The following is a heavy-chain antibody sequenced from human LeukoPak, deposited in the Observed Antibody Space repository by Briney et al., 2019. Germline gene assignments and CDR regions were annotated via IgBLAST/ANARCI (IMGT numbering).Heavy chain of an antibody. J-gene: IGHJ2*01. Sequence: SQTLSLTCTVSGDSLSAYSWLWIRQPSGKGVECIGYISYSGNTNFNPSLQSRVTMSVATSKNQYSLELNSVTAAVTAVYYCSKVMSSAWNFDLWGRGTLVTVSS. CDR3: SKVMSSAWNFDL. CDR1: GDSLSAYS. V-gene: IGHV4-59*01. D-gene: IGHD3-10*01. CDR2: ISYSGNT.